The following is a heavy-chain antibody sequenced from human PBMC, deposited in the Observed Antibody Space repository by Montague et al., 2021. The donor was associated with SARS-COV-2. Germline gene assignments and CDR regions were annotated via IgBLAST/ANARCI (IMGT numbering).Heavy chain of an antibody. V-gene: IGHV4-38-2*02. CDR2: NYLHGNA. CDR3: ARGGVTRAGFDY. J-gene: IGHJ4*02. Sequence: SETLSLTCSVSGYFIGTGYYWGWLRQSPGKGLEWVGSNYLHGNAYYNPSLNSRVTISLDTSNNQFSLRLTSVTTSDTAVYYCARGGVTRAGFDYWGQGIRVIVSS. D-gene: IGHD2-21*02. CDR1: GYFIGTGYY.